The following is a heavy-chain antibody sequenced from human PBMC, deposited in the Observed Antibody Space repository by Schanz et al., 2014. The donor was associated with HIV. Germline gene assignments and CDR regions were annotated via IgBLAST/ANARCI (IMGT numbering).Heavy chain of an antibody. D-gene: IGHD2-21*02. V-gene: IGHV3-9*01. J-gene: IGHJ4*02. CDR2: ISWNSGSI. CDR3: AKGPYGGNSYYFEY. Sequence: DVQLVESGGGLVQPGRSLRLSCAASGFIFADYAMHWVRQAPGKALEWVSTISWNSGSIGYADSVKGRFTISRDNAKNSLYLHINSLRVEDTALYYCAKGPYGGNSYYFEYWGQGTLVTVSS. CDR1: GFIFADYA.